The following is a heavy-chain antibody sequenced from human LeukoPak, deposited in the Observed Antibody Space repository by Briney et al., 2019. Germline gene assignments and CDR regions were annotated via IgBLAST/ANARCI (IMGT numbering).Heavy chain of an antibody. D-gene: IGHD3-22*01. V-gene: IGHV3-7*03. CDR3: AKGDSSGYYYAVSDY. CDR2: IKQDGSEK. Sequence: GGSLRLSCAASGTTFSSYWMSWVRQAPGKGLEWVANIKQDGSEKYYADSVKGRFTISRDNAKNSLYLQMNSLRAEDTALYYCAKGDSSGYYYAVSDYWGQGTLVTVSS. J-gene: IGHJ4*02. CDR1: GTTFSSYW.